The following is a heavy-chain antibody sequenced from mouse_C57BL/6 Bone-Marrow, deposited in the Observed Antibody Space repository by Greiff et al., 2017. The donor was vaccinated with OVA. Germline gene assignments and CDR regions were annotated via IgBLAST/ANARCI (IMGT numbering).Heavy chain of an antibody. D-gene: IGHD2-4*01. Sequence: VQLKESGGGLVKPGGSLKLSCAASGFTFSDYGMHWVRQAPEKGLEWVAYISRGSSTIYYADTVKGRFTISRDNATNTLFLQLTSLRSEATDMYYCAREIYYYYDGPWFAYWGQGTLVTVSA. CDR3: AREIYYYYDGPWFAY. V-gene: IGHV5-17*01. J-gene: IGHJ3*01. CDR2: ISRGSSTI. CDR1: GFTFSDYG.